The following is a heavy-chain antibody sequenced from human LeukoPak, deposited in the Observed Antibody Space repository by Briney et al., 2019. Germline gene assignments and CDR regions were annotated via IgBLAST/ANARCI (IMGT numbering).Heavy chain of an antibody. CDR1: GGSFSGYY. CDR2: INHSGST. CDR3: ARAGSGIAAARETRLDY. D-gene: IGHD6-13*01. J-gene: IGHJ4*02. V-gene: IGHV4-34*01. Sequence: PSETLSLTCAVYGGSFSGYYWSWLRQPPGKGLEWLGEINHSGSTNYNPSLKSRVTISVDTSRNQFSLKLSSVTAADTAVYYCARAGSGIAAARETRLDYWGQGTLVTVSS.